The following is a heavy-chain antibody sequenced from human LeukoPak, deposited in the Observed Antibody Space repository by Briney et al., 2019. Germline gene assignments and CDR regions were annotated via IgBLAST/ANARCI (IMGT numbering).Heavy chain of an antibody. V-gene: IGHV1-69*01. CDR2: IIPIFGTA. CDR1: GGTFSSYA. Sequence: SVKVSCKASGGTFSSYAISWVRQAPGQGLEWMGGIIPIFGTANYAQKFQGRVTITADESTSTAYMELSSLRSEDTAVYYCAREGVVIAATSYYYGMDVWGQGTTVTVSS. D-gene: IGHD2-15*01. CDR3: AREGVVIAATSYYYGMDV. J-gene: IGHJ6*02.